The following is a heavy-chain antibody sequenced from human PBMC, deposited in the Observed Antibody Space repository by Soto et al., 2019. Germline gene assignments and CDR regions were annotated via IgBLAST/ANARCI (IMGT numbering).Heavy chain of an antibody. J-gene: IGHJ3*01. Sequence: QVQLVQSGPEVKKPGASVKVSCKASGYIFTEYGLSWVRQAPGQGLEWLGWISTDNGDTNYAQRLRGRVSMTTDTSTSTAYMELRSLGSDDTATYYCARVTLGAWGQGTMVTVSS. CDR2: ISTDNGDT. CDR1: GYIFTEYG. V-gene: IGHV1-18*01. CDR3: ARVTLGA.